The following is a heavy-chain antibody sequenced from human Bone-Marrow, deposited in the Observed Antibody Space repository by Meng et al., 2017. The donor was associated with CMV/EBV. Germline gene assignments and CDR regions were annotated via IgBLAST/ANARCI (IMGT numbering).Heavy chain of an antibody. D-gene: IGHD3-9*01. Sequence: ESLKISCAASGFTFSSYSMNWFRQPPGKGLEWIGEIYHSGSTNYNPSLKSRVTISVDKSKNQFSLKLSSVTAADTAVYYCARHIEYYDILTGYHYPLYFDYWGQGTLVNVSS. CDR2: IYHSGST. CDR3: ARHIEYYDILTGYHYPLYFDY. J-gene: IGHJ4*02. V-gene: IGHV4-34*01. CDR1: GFTFSSYS.